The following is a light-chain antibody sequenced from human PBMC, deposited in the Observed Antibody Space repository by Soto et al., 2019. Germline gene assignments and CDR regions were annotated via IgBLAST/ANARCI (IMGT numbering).Light chain of an antibody. CDR2: EVS. Sequence: SALTQPASVSASPGQSITISCTGTSSDVGAYKYVSWYQRHPGKAPRLILYEVSYRPSGVSNRFSGSKSGNTASLTISGLQAEDEAEYYCSSYTSSSTLVFGTGTKLTVL. CDR1: SSDVGAYKY. J-gene: IGLJ1*01. V-gene: IGLV2-14*01. CDR3: SSYTSSSTLV.